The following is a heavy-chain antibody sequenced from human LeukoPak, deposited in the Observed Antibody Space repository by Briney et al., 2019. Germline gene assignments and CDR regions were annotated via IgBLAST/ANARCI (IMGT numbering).Heavy chain of an antibody. J-gene: IGHJ1*01. Sequence: AETLSLTCTVSGGSTSRYYWSWIRQPPGKILEWIGYIYDSGSTAYIPSLKSRVTISIDTSNNRFSLNLTSVTAADTAVYYCARLPGIAAVWGQGTLVIVSS. CDR1: GGSTSRYY. CDR2: IYDSGST. CDR3: ARLPGIAAV. V-gene: IGHV4-59*08. D-gene: IGHD6-13*01.